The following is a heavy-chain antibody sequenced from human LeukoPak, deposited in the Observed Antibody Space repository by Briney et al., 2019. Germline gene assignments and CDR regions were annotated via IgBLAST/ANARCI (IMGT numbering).Heavy chain of an antibody. D-gene: IGHD2/OR15-2a*01. CDR3: ARGLVSSGYYNYYLMDV. V-gene: IGHV4-59*01. J-gene: IGHJ6*02. CDR2: IYSSGST. Sequence: SETLSLTCTVSGGSISGNYWSWIRQPPGKGLEWIAYIYSSGSTSYSPSLKSRVTISVDTSKNQFSLKLSSVTAADTAVFYCARGLVSSGYYNYYLMDVWGQGTTVTVSS. CDR1: GGSISGNY.